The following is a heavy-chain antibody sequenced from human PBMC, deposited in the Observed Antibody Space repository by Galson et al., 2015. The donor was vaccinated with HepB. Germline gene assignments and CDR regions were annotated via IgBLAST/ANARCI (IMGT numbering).Heavy chain of an antibody. V-gene: IGHV1-69*13. Sequence: SVKVSCKASGGTFSSYAISWVRQAPGRGLEWMGGIIPIFGTANYAQKFQGRVTITADESTSTAYMELSSLRSEDTAVYYCARGRLLWFDTEKYYFDYWGQGTLVTVSS. CDR1: GGTFSSYA. CDR2: IIPIFGTA. J-gene: IGHJ4*02. CDR3: ARGRLLWFDTEKYYFDY. D-gene: IGHD3-10*01.